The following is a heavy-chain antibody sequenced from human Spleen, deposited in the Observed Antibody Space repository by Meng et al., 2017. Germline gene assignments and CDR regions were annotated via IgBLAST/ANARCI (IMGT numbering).Heavy chain of an antibody. CDR1: GGSISSSSYH. V-gene: IGHV4-61*01. CDR3: AIDTVVTPHDAFDI. CDR2: IYYSGST. J-gene: IGHJ3*02. D-gene: IGHD4-23*01. Sequence: SETLSLTCTVSGGSISSSSYHWGWIRQPPGKGLEWIGYIYYSGSTNYNPSLKSRVTISVDTSKNQFSLKLSSVTAADTAVYYCAIDTVVTPHDAFDIWGQGTMVTVSS.